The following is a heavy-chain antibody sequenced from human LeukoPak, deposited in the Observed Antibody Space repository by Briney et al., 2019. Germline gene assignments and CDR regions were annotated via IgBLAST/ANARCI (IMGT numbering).Heavy chain of an antibody. Sequence: PGGSLRLSCAASGFTFSSFGMHWVCQAPGKGLEWVAFISYDGSIKYYADSVKGRFTISRDDSKNTLYLQMNSLRAEDTAVYYCARDVTYNPRFTFSYWGQGTLVTVSS. CDR1: GFTFSSFG. J-gene: IGHJ4*02. D-gene: IGHD3-3*01. CDR3: ARDVTYNPRFTFSY. CDR2: ISYDGSIK. V-gene: IGHV3-30*12.